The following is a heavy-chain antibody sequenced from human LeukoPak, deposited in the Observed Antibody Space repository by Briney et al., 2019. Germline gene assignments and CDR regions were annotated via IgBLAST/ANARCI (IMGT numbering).Heavy chain of an antibody. CDR1: GYSFSTYR. J-gene: IGHJ3*02. V-gene: IGHV5-10-1*01. CDR2: IDPSDLYT. CDR3: ASSIAAAGIGQNTFDI. D-gene: IGHD6-13*01. Sequence: GESLKISCKSSGYSFSTYRISWVRQMPGKGLEWMGKIDPSDLYTDYSPSFQGHVTISADTSINTAFLEWSSLKTSDTAIYYCASSIAAAGIGQNTFDIWGQGTVVAVSS.